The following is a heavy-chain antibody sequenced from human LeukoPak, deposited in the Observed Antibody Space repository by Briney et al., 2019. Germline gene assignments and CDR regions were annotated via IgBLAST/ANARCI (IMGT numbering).Heavy chain of an antibody. CDR3: ARTDLWFGESDKGSFDY. V-gene: IGHV3-48*02. CDR1: GFTFNSYS. D-gene: IGHD3-10*01. J-gene: IGHJ4*02. CDR2: ISSSSSTI. Sequence: GGSLRLSGVGSGFTFNSYSMNWVRQAPGKGLEWLSYISSSSSTIYYADSVKGRFTISRDYAKNSLYLQMNSLRDEDTAVYYCARTDLWFGESDKGSFDYWGQGTLVTVSS.